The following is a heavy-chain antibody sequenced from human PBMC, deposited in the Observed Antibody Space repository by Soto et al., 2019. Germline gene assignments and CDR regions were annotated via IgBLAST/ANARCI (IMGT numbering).Heavy chain of an antibody. CDR2: INPNSGAT. J-gene: IGHJ4*02. CDR3: ARGAQLWLIH. D-gene: IGHD5-18*01. Sequence: ASVKVSCKASGFNFAGYFLHWVRQAPGQGLEWMGWINPNSGATKDAQKFQGRVTMTWDTSISSAYIELVSLRFDDAAVYYCARGAQLWLIHWGQGTLVTVS. V-gene: IGHV1-2*02. CDR1: GFNFAGYF.